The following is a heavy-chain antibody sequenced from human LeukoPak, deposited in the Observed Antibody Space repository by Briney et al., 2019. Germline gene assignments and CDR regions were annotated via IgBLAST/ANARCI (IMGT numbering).Heavy chain of an antibody. V-gene: IGHV4-4*07. CDR2: IYTSGST. CDR3: ARDGCSSTSCYTPYYFDY. Sequence: SETLSLTCTVSGGSISSYYWGWIRQPAGKGLEWIGRIYTSGSTNYNPSLKSRVTMSVDTSKNQFSLKLSSVTAADTAVYYCARDGCSSTSCYTPYYFDYWGQGTLVTVSS. CDR1: GGSISSYY. D-gene: IGHD2-2*02. J-gene: IGHJ4*02.